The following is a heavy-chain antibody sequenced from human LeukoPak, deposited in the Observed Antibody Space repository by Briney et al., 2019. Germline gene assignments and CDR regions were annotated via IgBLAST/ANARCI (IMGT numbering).Heavy chain of an antibody. Sequence: GRSLRLSCAASGFTFSSYGMHWVRLAPGKGLEWVAVISYDGSNKYYADSVKGRFTISRDNSKNTLYLQMNSLRAEDTAVYYCAKEVGFYYYDSSGLAIDYWGQGTLVTVSS. V-gene: IGHV3-30*18. CDR2: ISYDGSNK. CDR3: AKEVGFYYYDSSGLAIDY. D-gene: IGHD3-22*01. J-gene: IGHJ4*02. CDR1: GFTFSSYG.